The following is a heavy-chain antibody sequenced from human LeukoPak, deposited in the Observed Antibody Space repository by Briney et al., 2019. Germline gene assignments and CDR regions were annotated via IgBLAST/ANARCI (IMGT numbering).Heavy chain of an antibody. CDR2: IYSGGIT. Sequence: SETLSLTCTVSGYSISSGYYWGWIRQPPVKGLEWIGSIYSGGITYYNPSLKSRVSISEDTSKNQFSLKLSSVTAADTAVYYCARLKAVSTGYWGQGTLVTVSS. V-gene: IGHV4-38-2*02. D-gene: IGHD6-19*01. CDR1: GYSISSGYY. J-gene: IGHJ4*02. CDR3: ARLKAVSTGY.